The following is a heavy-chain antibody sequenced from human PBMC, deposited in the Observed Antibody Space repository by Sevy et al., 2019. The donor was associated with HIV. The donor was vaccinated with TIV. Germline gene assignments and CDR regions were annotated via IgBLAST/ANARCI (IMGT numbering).Heavy chain of an antibody. Sequence: GGSLRLSCAASGYIFSSYGIHWVRQAPGKGLEWVAFLSYDERNKYYADSVKGRFTISGDSSKNTFYLQMNNLRADDTAVYYCAKDRDVLLVPSTMRDEYPGYGMDVWGQGTTVTAS. V-gene: IGHV3-30*18. D-gene: IGHD2-2*01. CDR3: AKDRDVLLVPSTMRDEYPGYGMDV. J-gene: IGHJ6*02. CDR1: GYIFSSYG. CDR2: LSYDERNK.